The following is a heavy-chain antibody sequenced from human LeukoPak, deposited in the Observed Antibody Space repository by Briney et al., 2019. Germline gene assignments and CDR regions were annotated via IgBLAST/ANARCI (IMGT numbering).Heavy chain of an antibody. CDR2: ISSSSSYI. V-gene: IGHV3-21*01. CDR1: GFNFIDNS. Sequence: GGSLRLSCAGSGFNFIDNSMHWVRQAPGKGLEWVSSISSSSSYIYYADSVKGRFTISRDNAKNSLYLQMNSLRAEDTAVYYCARGAYGDSLDYWGQGTLVTVSS. CDR3: ARGAYGDSLDY. D-gene: IGHD4-17*01. J-gene: IGHJ4*02.